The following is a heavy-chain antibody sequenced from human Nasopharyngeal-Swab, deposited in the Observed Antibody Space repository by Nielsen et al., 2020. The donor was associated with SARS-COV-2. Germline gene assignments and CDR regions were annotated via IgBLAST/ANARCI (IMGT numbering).Heavy chain of an antibody. J-gene: IGHJ4*02. CDR1: GFTFSSSD. CDR3: AKDGDWNYRFWFSF. D-gene: IGHD2-21*02. V-gene: IGHV3-23*01. Sequence: GGSLRLSCAAPGFTFSSSDMSWVRQAPGKGLEWLSTISGHTGNSYYRDSVGGRFTISRDNPKNTLYLQLNSLRAEDTAVYYCAKDGDWNYRFWFSFWGQGTLVTVSS. CDR2: ISGHTGNS.